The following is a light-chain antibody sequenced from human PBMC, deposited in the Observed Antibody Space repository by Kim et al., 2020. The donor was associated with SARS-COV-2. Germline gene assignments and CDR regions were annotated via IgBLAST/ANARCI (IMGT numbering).Light chain of an antibody. CDR1: NIGSKN. CDR2: RDS. V-gene: IGLV3-9*01. J-gene: IGLJ3*02. Sequence: VALGQTARITGGGNNIGSKNVHWYQQKPGQAPVLVIYRDSNRPSGIPERFSGSNSGNTATLTISRAQAGDEADYYCQVWDSSSWVFGGGTKVTVL. CDR3: QVWDSSSWV.